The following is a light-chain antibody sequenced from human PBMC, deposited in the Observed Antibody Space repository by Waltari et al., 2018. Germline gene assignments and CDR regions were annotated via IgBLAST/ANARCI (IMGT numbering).Light chain of an antibody. CDR2: AFS. J-gene: IGKJ2*01. V-gene: IGKV1-16*01. CDR1: QDINNF. Sequence: DIQMTQSPSSLSASVGDRVTITCRANQDINNFLLWFQQRPGKAPKSLIYAFSHLHSGVPSRFSGSRSGPDFTLTISSLQADDFATYYCQQYETYSPYTFGQGTKVDLK. CDR3: QQYETYSPYT.